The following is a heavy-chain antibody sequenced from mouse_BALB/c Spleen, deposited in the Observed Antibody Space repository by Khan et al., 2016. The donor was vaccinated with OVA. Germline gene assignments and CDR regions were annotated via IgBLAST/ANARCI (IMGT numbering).Heavy chain of an antibody. V-gene: IGHV3-2*02. J-gene: IGHJ2*01. CDR3: ARVYGGDFDY. CDR1: GYSITTDYA. Sequence: EAQLQESGPGLVKPSQSLSLTCTVTGYSITTDYAWNWIRQFPGNKLEWMGFISYSGNTKYNPSLKSRISITRDTSKNQFFLQLKSVTTEDTARYYCARVYGGDFDYWGKGTTLTVSS. D-gene: IGHD1-1*01. CDR2: ISYSGNT.